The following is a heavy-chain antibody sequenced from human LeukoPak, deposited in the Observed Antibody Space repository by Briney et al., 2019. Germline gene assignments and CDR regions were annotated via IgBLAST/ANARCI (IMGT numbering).Heavy chain of an antibody. V-gene: IGHV1-8*01. Sequence: ASVEASCKASGYTFTSYDINWVRQATGQGLEWMGWMNPNSGNTGYAQKFQGRVTMTRNTSISTAYMELSSLRSEDAAVYYCARGRPTYYDFWSGYSYWGQGTLVTVSS. CDR2: MNPNSGNT. D-gene: IGHD3-3*01. J-gene: IGHJ4*02. CDR3: ARGRPTYYDFWSGYSY. CDR1: GYTFTSYD.